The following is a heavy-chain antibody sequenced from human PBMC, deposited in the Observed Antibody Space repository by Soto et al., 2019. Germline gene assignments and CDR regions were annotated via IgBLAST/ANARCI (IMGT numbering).Heavy chain of an antibody. D-gene: IGHD3-22*01. CDR3: AKYYYDSGSSRGASDI. CDR1: GFTFDDYG. CDR2: INWNGGRT. V-gene: IGHV3-20*04. J-gene: IGHJ3*02. Sequence: PGGSLRLSCAASGFTFDDYGMSWVRQAPGKGLEWVSGINWNGGRTGYADSVKGRFTVSRDNSKNTLYLLLNSLRAEDTAIYYCAKYYYDSGSSRGASDIWGQGTMVTVSS.